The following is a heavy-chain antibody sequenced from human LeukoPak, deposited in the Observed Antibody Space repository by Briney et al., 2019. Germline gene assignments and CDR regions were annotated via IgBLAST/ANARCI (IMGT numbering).Heavy chain of an antibody. D-gene: IGHD2-2*01. Sequence: SETLSLTCTVSGYSISSGYFWGWIRPAPGKGLEWIGSSYPSGNIYYNPSLKSRVTISVDTSKNQFSLKLSSVTAADTAVYYCASQKGEHCSSTSCYFPNWFDPWGQGTLVTVSS. V-gene: IGHV4-38-2*02. CDR3: ASQKGEHCSSTSCYFPNWFDP. J-gene: IGHJ5*02. CDR1: GYSISSGYF. CDR2: SYPSGNI.